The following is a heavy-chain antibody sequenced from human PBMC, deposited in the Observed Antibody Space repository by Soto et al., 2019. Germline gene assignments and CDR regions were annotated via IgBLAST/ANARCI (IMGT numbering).Heavy chain of an antibody. CDR1: GYSFSSHA. J-gene: IGHJ4*02. CDR2: IIPVFGTP. CDR3: ARGGALSTSLYWGDGLDS. D-gene: IGHD2-15*01. V-gene: IGHV1-69*06. Sequence: QVQLEQSGSEVKKSGSSVKVSCKASGYSFSSHAITWVRQAPGQGLEWMGGIIPVFGTPSYAQKLQGRVTISADKSTNTSYLELRSLRSEDTAVYYCARGGALSTSLYWGDGLDSWGQGTQVTVSS.